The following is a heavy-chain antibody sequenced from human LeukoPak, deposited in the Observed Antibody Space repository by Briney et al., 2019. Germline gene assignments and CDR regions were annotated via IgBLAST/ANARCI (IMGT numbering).Heavy chain of an antibody. CDR1: GGSISSYY. J-gene: IGHJ6*02. V-gene: IGHV4-59*12. D-gene: IGHD3-22*01. Sequence: SETLSLTCTVSGGSISSYYWSWIRQPPGKGLEWIGYIYYSGSTNYNPSLRSRVTISVDTSKNQFSLKLSSVTAADTAVYYCARDAPSYHYDSSGYRNAYYYYGMDVWGQGTTVTVSS. CDR2: IYYSGST. CDR3: ARDAPSYHYDSSGYRNAYYYYGMDV.